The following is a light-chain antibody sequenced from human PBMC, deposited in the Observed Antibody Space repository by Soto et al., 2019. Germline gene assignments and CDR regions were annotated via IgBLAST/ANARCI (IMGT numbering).Light chain of an antibody. J-gene: IGKJ1*01. CDR3: QQFHSFPWT. V-gene: IGKV1-5*01. CDR2: DAS. Sequence: DIQMTQSPSTLSASVGDRVTITCRASQTIHSFLAWYQQKAGKAPKLLIYDASNLESGVPSRFSGSGSGTEFPLTVSRLPHDDSATFYCQQFHSFPWTFGQGTKVEI. CDR1: QTIHSF.